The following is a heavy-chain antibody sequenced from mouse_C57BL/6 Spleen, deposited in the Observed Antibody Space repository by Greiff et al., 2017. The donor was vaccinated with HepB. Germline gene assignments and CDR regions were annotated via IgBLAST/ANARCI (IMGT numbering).Heavy chain of an antibody. J-gene: IGHJ4*01. V-gene: IGHV5-12*01. CDR1: GFTFSDYY. CDR3: ARHGGMDY. Sequence: DVKLVESGGGLVQPGGSLKLSCAASGFTFSDYYMYWVRQTPEKRLEWVAYISNGGGSTYYPDTVKGRFTISRDNAKNTLYLQMSRLKSEDTAMYYCARHGGMDYWGQGTSVTVSS. CDR2: ISNGGGST.